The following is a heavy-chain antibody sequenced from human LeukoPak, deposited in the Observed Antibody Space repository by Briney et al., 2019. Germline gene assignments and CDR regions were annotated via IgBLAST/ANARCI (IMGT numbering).Heavy chain of an antibody. V-gene: IGHV1-2*02. CDR3: ARHYYYGSGSYLP. CDR1: GYTFTDYF. Sequence: ASVKVSCKASGYTFTDYFLHWVRQAPGQGLEWMGWINPNSGGTNYAQKFQGRVTMTRDTSISTAYMELSRLRSDDTAVYYCARHYYYGSGSYLPWGQGTLVTVSS. D-gene: IGHD3-10*01. J-gene: IGHJ5*02. CDR2: INPNSGGT.